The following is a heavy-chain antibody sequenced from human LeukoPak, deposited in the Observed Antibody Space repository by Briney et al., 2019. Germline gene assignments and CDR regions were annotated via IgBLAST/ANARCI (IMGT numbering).Heavy chain of an antibody. CDR2: VSYDGSEK. CDR3: AKGTAAGPGADWFDP. D-gene: IGHD6-13*01. J-gene: IGHJ5*02. Sequence: GGSLRLSCAASGFTFSSYGIHWVRQAPGKGLEWVAVVSYDGSEKYYADSVKGRLTISRDNAKNSLYLQMNSLRAEDTALYYCAKGTAAGPGADWFDPWGQGTLVTVSS. V-gene: IGHV3-30*18. CDR1: GFTFSSYG.